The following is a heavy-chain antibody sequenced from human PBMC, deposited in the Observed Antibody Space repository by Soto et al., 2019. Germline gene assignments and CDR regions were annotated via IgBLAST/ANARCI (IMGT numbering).Heavy chain of an antibody. J-gene: IGHJ4*02. CDR2: ISISGSII. CDR3: ASGRDSGGYSF. CDR1: GFSFSTYD. D-gene: IGHD3-10*01. V-gene: IGHV3-48*01. Sequence: GGSLRLSCAASGFSFSTYDMNWVRQAPGKGLEWLSYISISGSIIYYADSVTGRFTVSRDNAKNSLYLQMNSLRAEDTAVYYCASGRDSGGYSFWGQGTMVTVSS.